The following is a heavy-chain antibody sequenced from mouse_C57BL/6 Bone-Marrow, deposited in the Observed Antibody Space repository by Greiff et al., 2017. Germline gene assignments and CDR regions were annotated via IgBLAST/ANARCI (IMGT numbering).Heavy chain of an antibody. V-gene: IGHV6-3*01. CDR2: IRLKSDNYAT. J-gene: IGHJ2*01. CDR1: GFTFSDYC. D-gene: IGHD2-4*01. CDR3: TSGVYDYGYLDY. Sequence: EVQRVESGGGLVQPGGSMKLSCVASGFTFSDYCLNWVRQSPEKGLEWVAQIRLKSDNYATHYAVSVKGRFTTSRDDSKSSVVLQMNNLRAEDTGIYYCTSGVYDYGYLDYWGQGTTLTVSS.